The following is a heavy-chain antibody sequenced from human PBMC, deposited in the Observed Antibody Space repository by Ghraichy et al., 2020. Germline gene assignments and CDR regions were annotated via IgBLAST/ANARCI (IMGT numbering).Heavy chain of an antibody. J-gene: IGHJ4*02. CDR2: INHSGST. D-gene: IGHD3-10*01. V-gene: IGHV4-34*01. Sequence: SETLSLTCAVYGGSFSGYYWSWIRQPPGKGLEWIGEINHSGSTNYNPSLKSRVTISVDTSKNQFSLKLSSVTAADTAVYYCARGEETYYYGSGSQYYFDYWGQGTLVTVSS. CDR3: ARGEETYYYGSGSQYYFDY. CDR1: GGSFSGYY.